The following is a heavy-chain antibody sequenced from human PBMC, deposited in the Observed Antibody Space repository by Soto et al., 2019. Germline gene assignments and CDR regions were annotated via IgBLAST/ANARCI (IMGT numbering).Heavy chain of an antibody. CDR3: SRGIDAYKGGRS. CDR1: GETFSGNY. D-gene: IGHD1-1*01. V-gene: IGHV4-34*01. J-gene: IGHJ4*02. CDR2: IQPSGIT. Sequence: PSETLCPSCATFGETFSGNYLIWTRQSPGKGLEWIGEIQPSGITYYNPSLKSRVTISSDTAKNQFSLNLSSVTAADTAVYFCSRGIDAYKGGRSWGQGTRVTVSS.